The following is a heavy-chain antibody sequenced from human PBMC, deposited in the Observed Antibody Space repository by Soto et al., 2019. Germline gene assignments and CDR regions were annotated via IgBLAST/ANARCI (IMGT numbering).Heavy chain of an antibody. CDR2: IYPGDSDT. V-gene: IGHV5-51*01. CDR1: GCNFTSYW. J-gene: IGHJ4*02. D-gene: IGHD3-22*01. Sequence: RESLKISGKGSGCNFTSYWIGWVRQMPGKGLEWMGIIYPGDSDTRYSPSFQGQVTISADKSISTAYLQWSSLKASDTAMYYCARPSYYYDSSGKKRYYFDYWGQGTLVTVSS. CDR3: ARPSYYYDSSGKKRYYFDY.